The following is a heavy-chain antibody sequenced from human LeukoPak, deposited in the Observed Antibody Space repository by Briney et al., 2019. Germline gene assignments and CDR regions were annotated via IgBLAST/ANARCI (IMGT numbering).Heavy chain of an antibody. CDR2: ISWDGGST. CDR1: GFTFDDYA. V-gene: IGHV3-43D*03. D-gene: IGHD3-10*01. J-gene: IGHJ4*02. Sequence: GGTLRLSCAASGFTFDDYAMHWVRQAPGKGLEWVSLISWDGGSTYYADSVKGRFTISRDNSKNSLYLQMNSLRAEDTALYYCAKDMAAYYYASGNIDYWGQGTLVTVSS. CDR3: AKDMAAYYYASGNIDY.